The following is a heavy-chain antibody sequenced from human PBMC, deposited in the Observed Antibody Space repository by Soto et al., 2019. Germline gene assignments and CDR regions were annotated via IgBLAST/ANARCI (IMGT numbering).Heavy chain of an antibody. V-gene: IGHV3-33*01. Sequence: LRLSCEASGFTFNSHGIHWVRQAPGKGLEWVAVIWYDGSTKYYADSVKGRFTISGDKSKNTVYLQMNSLRAEDTAVYYCARDFGDPSDYWGQGTLVTVPQ. CDR1: GFTFNSHG. J-gene: IGHJ4*02. CDR2: IWYDGSTK. CDR3: ARDFGDPSDY. D-gene: IGHD4-17*01.